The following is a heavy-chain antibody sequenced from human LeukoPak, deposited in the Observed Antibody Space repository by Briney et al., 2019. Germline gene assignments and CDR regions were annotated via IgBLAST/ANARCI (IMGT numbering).Heavy chain of an antibody. CDR1: GFSLDDYS. CDR3: SLWFGEPRAFDF. D-gene: IGHD3-10*01. CDR2: ISGRSDSI. J-gene: IGHJ3*01. Sequence: GGSLILSCAASGFSLDDYSMNWVRQAPGKGLEWVSSISGRSDSIYYADSGKGRFTISRDNAKNSVYLQVNSLRAEDTAVYYCSLWFGEPRAFDFRGQGTMVTVFS. V-gene: IGHV3-21*04.